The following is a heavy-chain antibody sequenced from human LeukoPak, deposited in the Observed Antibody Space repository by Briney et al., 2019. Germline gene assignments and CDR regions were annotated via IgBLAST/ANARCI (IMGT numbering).Heavy chain of an antibody. J-gene: IGHJ5*01. CDR2: INHSGST. CDR1: GFTFSSYA. Sequence: GSLRLSCAASGFTFSSYAMSWVRQAPGKGLEWIGEINHSGSTNYNPSLKSRVTISVDTSKNQFSLKLSSVTAADTAVYYCARRGYSSSWYAHSGFDSWGQGTLVTVSS. V-gene: IGHV4-34*01. D-gene: IGHD6-13*01. CDR3: ARRGYSSSWYAHSGFDS.